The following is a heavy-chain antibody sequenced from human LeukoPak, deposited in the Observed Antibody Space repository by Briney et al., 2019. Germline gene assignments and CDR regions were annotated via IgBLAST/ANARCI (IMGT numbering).Heavy chain of an antibody. J-gene: IGHJ2*01. V-gene: IGHV3-74*01. CDR1: GFAYSGSS. Sequence: GGSLRLSCTASGFAYSGSSMHWVRQAPGKGLLWVSRINTDESGTSYADSVKGRFTISRDNAKNTLHLEMNSLRAEDTAVYYCARGKVVAATHYWFFDLWGRSALVTVSS. CDR2: INTDESGT. D-gene: IGHD2-15*01. CDR3: ARGKVVAATHYWFFDL.